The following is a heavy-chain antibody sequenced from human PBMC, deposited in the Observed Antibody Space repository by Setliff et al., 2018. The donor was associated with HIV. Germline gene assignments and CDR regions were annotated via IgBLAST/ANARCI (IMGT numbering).Heavy chain of an antibody. Sequence: SETLSLTCTVSGGSITGHYWSWIRQPPGRGLEWIGYIHYSGSSNYNPSLKSRFSISLDTSKKQVSLKLNSVTAADTAVYYCAREFTSVAGTRPPFDPWGQGTLVTVSS. V-gene: IGHV4-59*11. CDR3: AREFTSVAGTRPPFDP. CDR1: GGSITGHY. J-gene: IGHJ5*02. D-gene: IGHD6-19*01. CDR2: IHYSGSS.